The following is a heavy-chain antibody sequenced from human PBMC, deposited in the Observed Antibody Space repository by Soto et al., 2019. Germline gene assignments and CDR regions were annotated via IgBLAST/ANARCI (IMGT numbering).Heavy chain of an antibody. V-gene: IGHV1-18*01. CDR1: GYSFTSYG. CDR2: ISAYNGNT. D-gene: IGHD3-10*01. J-gene: IGHJ5*02. Sequence: AAVKVSCKASGYSFTSYGISWVRQAPGQGLEWMGWISAYNGNTNYAQKLQGRVTMTTDTSTSTAYMELRSLRSDDTAVYYCAGGSARGSWFDPWGQGTRVTVPS. CDR3: AGGSARGSWFDP.